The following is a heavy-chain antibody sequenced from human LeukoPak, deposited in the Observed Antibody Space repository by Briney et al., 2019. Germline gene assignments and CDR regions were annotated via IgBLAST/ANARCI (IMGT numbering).Heavy chain of an antibody. V-gene: IGHV1-46*01. CDR2: INPSGSNT. D-gene: IGHD1-26*01. CDR1: GYAFTRHY. CDR3: ARGLATPDPQLGS. Sequence: ASVKVSCKASGYAFTRHYMHWVRQAPGQGLEWMGLINPSGSNTIYAQKFQGRVTMTRDMSTSTDYMELSSLRSEDTAVYYCARGLATPDPQLGSWGQGTLVTVSS. J-gene: IGHJ5*02.